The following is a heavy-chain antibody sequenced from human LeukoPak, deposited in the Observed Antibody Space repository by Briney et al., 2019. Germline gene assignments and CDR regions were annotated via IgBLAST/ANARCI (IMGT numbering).Heavy chain of an antibody. D-gene: IGHD1-14*01. CDR2: INQDGSEK. CDR3: ARDHVEPGVILDY. Sequence: GGSLRLSCAASGFXFNRYWINWVRQAPGKGLEWVGNINQDGSEKYYVDSVKGRFTISRDNAKNSLHLQMNSLRAEDTAVYYCARDHVEPGVILDYWGQGTLVTVSS. V-gene: IGHV3-7*05. J-gene: IGHJ4*02. CDR1: GFXFNRYW.